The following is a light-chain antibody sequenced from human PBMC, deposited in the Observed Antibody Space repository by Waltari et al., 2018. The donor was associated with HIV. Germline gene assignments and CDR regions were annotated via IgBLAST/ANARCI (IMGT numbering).Light chain of an antibody. CDR3: QQYYSTPYT. CDR2: WAS. V-gene: IGKV4-1*01. J-gene: IGKJ2*01. CDR1: QSVLYSPNNNNY. Sequence: DIVMTQSPDSLAVSLGERATINCRSSQSVLYSPNNNNYLAWYRQKPGQPPKLLFYWASIRESEVPDRFSGSGSGTDFTLTISSLQAEDVAVYYCQQYYSTPYTFGQGTKLEIK.